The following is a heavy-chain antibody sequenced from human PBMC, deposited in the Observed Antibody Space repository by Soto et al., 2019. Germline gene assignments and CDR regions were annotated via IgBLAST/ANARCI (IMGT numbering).Heavy chain of an antibody. CDR1: GFTFSTYA. D-gene: IGHD6-25*01. CDR3: ARDSGSHDAFDI. J-gene: IGHJ3*02. CDR2: ISGSGGST. Sequence: GGSLRLSCAAYGFTFSTYAMNWVRQAPGKGLEWVSTISGSGGSTYYADSVKGRFTISRDNSKNTLYLQMNSLRAEDTAVYYCARDSGSHDAFDIWGQGTMVTVS. V-gene: IGHV3-23*01.